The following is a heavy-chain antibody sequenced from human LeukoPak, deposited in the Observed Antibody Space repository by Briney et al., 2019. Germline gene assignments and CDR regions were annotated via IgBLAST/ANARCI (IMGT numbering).Heavy chain of an antibody. Sequence: SETLSLTCTVSGGSISSSSYYWGGIRQPPGKGLEWIGSIYYSGSTYYNPSLKSRVTISVDTSKNQFSLKLSSVTAADTAVYYCARSVGVPSDRFDYWGQGALVTVSS. CDR1: GGSISSSSYY. D-gene: IGHD2-2*01. V-gene: IGHV4-39*07. J-gene: IGHJ4*02. CDR3: ARSVGVPSDRFDY. CDR2: IYYSGST.